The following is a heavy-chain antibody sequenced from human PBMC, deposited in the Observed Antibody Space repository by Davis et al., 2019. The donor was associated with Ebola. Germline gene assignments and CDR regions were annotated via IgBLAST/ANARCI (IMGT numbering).Heavy chain of an antibody. Sequence: MPSETLSLTFAVYGGSFTGYYWSWIRQPPGKGLEWIGEINHSGSTNYNPSLKSRVTISVDTSKNQFSLKLSSVTAADTAVYYCARGIGFLSGDFRPWGQGTLVTVSS. CDR2: INHSGST. J-gene: IGHJ5*02. CDR1: GGSFTGYY. V-gene: IGHV4-34*01. D-gene: IGHD2/OR15-2a*01. CDR3: ARGIGFLSGDFRP.